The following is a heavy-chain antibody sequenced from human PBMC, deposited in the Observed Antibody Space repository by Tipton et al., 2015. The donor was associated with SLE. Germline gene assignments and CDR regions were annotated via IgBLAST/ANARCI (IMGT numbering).Heavy chain of an antibody. CDR1: GFSINSDYY. CDR3: ARGGASSKWLDP. CDR2: IYHSGST. D-gene: IGHD6-6*01. V-gene: IGHV4-38-2*01. J-gene: IGHJ5*02. Sequence: TLSLTCAVSGFSINSDYYWGCIRQPPGKGLEWIGTIYHSGSTYYNPSLKSRVTMSVDTSSNHFSLKLTSVTAADTAVYYCARGGASSKWLDPWGQESWSPSPQ.